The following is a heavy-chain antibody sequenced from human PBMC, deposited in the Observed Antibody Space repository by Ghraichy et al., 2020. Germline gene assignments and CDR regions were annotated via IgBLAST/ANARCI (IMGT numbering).Heavy chain of an antibody. CDR2: IYYSGST. Sequence: SETLSLTCTVSGGSISSSSYYWGWIRQPPGKGLEWIGSIYYSGSTYYNPSLKSRVTISVDTSKNQFSLKLSSVTAADTAVYYCARHDYGGNEGRYWGQGTLVTVSS. CDR3: ARHDYGGNEGRY. CDR1: GGSISSSSYY. D-gene: IGHD4-23*01. J-gene: IGHJ4*02. V-gene: IGHV4-39*01.